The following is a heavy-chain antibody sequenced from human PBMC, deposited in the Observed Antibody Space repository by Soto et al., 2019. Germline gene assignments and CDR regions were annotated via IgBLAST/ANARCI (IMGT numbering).Heavy chain of an antibody. Sequence: EVQLVESGGGLVQPGGSLRLSCAASGFTFSSYWMSWVRQAPGKGLEWVANIKQDGSEKYYVDSVKGRFTISRDNAKNSLYLQMNSLRAEDTAVYYCARSPLHYYDSSGYYSPSLYYFDYWGQGTLVTVSS. CDR1: GFTFSSYW. D-gene: IGHD3-22*01. J-gene: IGHJ4*02. CDR2: IKQDGSEK. V-gene: IGHV3-7*01. CDR3: ARSPLHYYDSSGYYSPSLYYFDY.